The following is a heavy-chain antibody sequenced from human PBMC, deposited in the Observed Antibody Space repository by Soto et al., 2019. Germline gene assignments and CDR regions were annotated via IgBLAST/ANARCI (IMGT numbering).Heavy chain of an antibody. J-gene: IGHJ2*01. CDR3: ARKVSGSTGRPDLWYFDL. CDR1: GFTFSGYA. D-gene: IGHD3-10*01. CDR2: ISGGGEAT. Sequence: EVQLLDSGGGLVQPGGSLRLSCAASGFTFSGYALTWVRQAPGKGLEWVSAISGGGEATFYADSVKGRFTISRDNCKNTVYRPMNTLRAEDTAVYYWARKVSGSTGRPDLWYFDLWGRGTLVTVSS. V-gene: IGHV3-23*01.